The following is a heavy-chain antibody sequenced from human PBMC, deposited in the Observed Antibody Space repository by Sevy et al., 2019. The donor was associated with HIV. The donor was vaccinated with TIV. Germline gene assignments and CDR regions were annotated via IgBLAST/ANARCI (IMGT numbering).Heavy chain of an antibody. CDR1: GLTFGDYA. CDR2: IRRNSYEPYGGTT. D-gene: IGHD4-17*01. V-gene: IGHV3-49*03. J-gene: IGHJ4*02. Sequence: GGSLRLSCTASGLTFGDYAMSWFRQAPGKGLEWVAIIRRNSYEPYGGTTEYAASVKGRFTISRDDSKSIAYLQMNSLKTEDTAFYYCTRSLATVVTPEYYFDYWGQGTLVTVSS. CDR3: TRSLATVVTPEYYFDY.